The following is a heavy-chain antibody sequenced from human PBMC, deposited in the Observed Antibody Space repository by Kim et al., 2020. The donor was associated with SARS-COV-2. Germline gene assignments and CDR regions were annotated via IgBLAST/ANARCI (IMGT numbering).Heavy chain of an antibody. D-gene: IGHD6-19*01. Sequence: ASVKVSCKASGYSFTTFALYWVRRAPGQRLEWMGWINGGNGNTRYSQKFQARVSITRDTSATTAYLELSGLRSEDTAVYYCAREAVAGSFDHGGQGTLVTVSS. J-gene: IGHJ4*02. V-gene: IGHV1-3*01. CDR3: AREAVAGSFDH. CDR2: INGGNGNT. CDR1: GYSFTTFA.